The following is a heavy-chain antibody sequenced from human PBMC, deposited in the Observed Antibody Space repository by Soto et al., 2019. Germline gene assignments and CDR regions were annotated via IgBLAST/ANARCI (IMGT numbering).Heavy chain of an antibody. CDR1: GYTFTSYD. Sequence: ASVKVSWKASGYTFTSYDINWVRQATGQGLEWMGWMNPNSGNTGYAQKFQGRVTMTRNTSISTAYMELSSLRSEDTAVYYCAMDDFWSGPSNVYGMDVWGQGTTVTVSS. CDR2: MNPNSGNT. J-gene: IGHJ6*02. CDR3: AMDDFWSGPSNVYGMDV. D-gene: IGHD3-3*01. V-gene: IGHV1-8*01.